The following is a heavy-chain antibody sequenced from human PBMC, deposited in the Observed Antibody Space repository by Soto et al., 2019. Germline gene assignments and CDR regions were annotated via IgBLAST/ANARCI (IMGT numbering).Heavy chain of an antibody. CDR3: AKNKSWGVPQGAFDI. CDR1: GSTYTNYA. D-gene: IGHD3-10*01. CDR2: VSASGGAT. Sequence: PXGSLRLSCAASGSTYTNYAMSWVRQAPGKGLEWVSAVSASGGATFYADSVRGRFTISRDNSKNTLYLHMDNLRAEDTALYYCAKNKSWGVPQGAFDIWGQGTMVTVS. J-gene: IGHJ3*02. V-gene: IGHV3-23*01.